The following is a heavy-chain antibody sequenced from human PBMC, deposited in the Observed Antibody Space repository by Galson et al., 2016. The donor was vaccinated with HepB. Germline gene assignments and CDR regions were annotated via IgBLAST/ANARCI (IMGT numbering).Heavy chain of an antibody. CDR3: AREPEISGNHGDAFDI. Sequence: SVKVSCKASGHTFSTYYIHWVRLAPGQGLEWMGIMNPRTGATIYSQTFQARVTMTGDASTKTFYMDLSSLRLEDTAIYYCAREPEISGNHGDAFDIWGQGTLVSVSS. CDR2: MNPRTGAT. J-gene: IGHJ3*02. D-gene: IGHD1-26*01. CDR1: GHTFSTYY. V-gene: IGHV1-46*01.